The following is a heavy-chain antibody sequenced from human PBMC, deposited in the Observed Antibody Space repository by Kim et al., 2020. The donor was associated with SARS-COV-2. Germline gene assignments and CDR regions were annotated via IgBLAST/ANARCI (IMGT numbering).Heavy chain of an antibody. CDR3: ARRSAGFHYYYGMDV. CDR1: GGSISSGSYY. D-gene: IGHD6-19*01. Sequence: SETLSLTCTVSGGSISSGSYYWSWIRQPAGKGLEWIGRIYTSGSTNYNPSLKSRVTISVDTSKNQFSLKLSSVTAADTAVYYCARRSAGFHYYYGMDVWGQGTTVTVSS. CDR2: IYTSGST. V-gene: IGHV4-61*02. J-gene: IGHJ6*02.